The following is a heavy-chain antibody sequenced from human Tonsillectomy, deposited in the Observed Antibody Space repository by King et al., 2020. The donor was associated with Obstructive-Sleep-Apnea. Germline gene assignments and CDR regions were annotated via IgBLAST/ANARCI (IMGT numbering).Heavy chain of an antibody. J-gene: IGHJ3*02. Sequence: VQLVESGGGLVQPGGSLRLSCAASGFTFSSYWMSWVRQAPGKGLEWVANIKQDGSEKYYVDSVKGRFTISRDNAKNSLYLQMNSLRAEDTAVYYCAKDXXCLXLTDAFXXWXQGTMSPSLQ. CDR2: IKQDGSEK. CDR3: AKDXXCLXLTDAFXX. D-gene: IGHD5/OR15-5a*01. CDR1: GFTFSSYW. V-gene: IGHV3-7*03.